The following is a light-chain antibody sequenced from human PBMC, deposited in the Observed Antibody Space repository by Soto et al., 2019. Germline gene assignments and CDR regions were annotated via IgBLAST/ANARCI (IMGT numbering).Light chain of an antibody. J-gene: IGKJ5*01. CDR1: QSVSTY. Sequence: VLTQSPFTLSLSPGDRATLSCRASQSVSTYLAWYRQVPGQPPRLLIYDTTNRAAGIPPRFSGSRSGTDFTLTISSVEPEDFALYYCHQRNTFGQGTRLENK. V-gene: IGKV3-11*01. CDR3: HQRNT. CDR2: DTT.